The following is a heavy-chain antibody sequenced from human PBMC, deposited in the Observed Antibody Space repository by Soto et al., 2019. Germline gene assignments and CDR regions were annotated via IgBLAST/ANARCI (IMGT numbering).Heavy chain of an antibody. CDR1: GGSISSSSYY. D-gene: IGHD3-3*01. J-gene: IGHJ6*03. Sequence: QLQLQESGPGLVKPSETLSLTCTVSGGSISSSSYYWGWIRQPPGKGLEWIGSIYYSGSTYYNPSLKSRVTISVDTSKNQFSLKLSSVTAADTAVYYCARQSSTIFGVVNYYYYYYMDVWGKGTTVTVSS. CDR3: ARQSSTIFGVVNYYYYYYMDV. V-gene: IGHV4-39*01. CDR2: IYYSGST.